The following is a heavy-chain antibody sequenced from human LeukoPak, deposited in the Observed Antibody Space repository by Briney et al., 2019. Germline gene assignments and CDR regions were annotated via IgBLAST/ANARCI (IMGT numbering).Heavy chain of an antibody. D-gene: IGHD3-3*01. CDR3: ARGYYDFWSGYYADAFDI. Sequence: SQTLCLTCTVSGGSISSGDYYWSWIRQPPGKGLEWIGYIYYSGSTYYNPSLKSRVTISVDTSKNQFSLKLSSVTAADTAVYYCARGYYDFWSGYYADAFDIWGQGTMVTVSS. J-gene: IGHJ3*02. CDR1: GGSISSGDYY. V-gene: IGHV4-30-4*08. CDR2: IYYSGST.